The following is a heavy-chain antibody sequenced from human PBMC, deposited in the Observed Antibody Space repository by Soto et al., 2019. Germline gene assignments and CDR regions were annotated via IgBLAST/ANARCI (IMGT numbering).Heavy chain of an antibody. J-gene: IGHJ6*02. CDR3: ARDPGYCSSTSCYTDYYYGMDV. V-gene: IGHV4-4*07. CDR2: IYTTGST. D-gene: IGHD2-2*02. Sequence: PSETLSLTCTVSGGSISTYFWSWIRQPAGGGLEWIGRIYTTGSTNYNPSLKSRVTMSLDTSKNQFSLKLSSVTAADTAVYYCARDPGYCSSTSCYTDYYYGMDVWGQGTTVTVSS. CDR1: GGSISTYF.